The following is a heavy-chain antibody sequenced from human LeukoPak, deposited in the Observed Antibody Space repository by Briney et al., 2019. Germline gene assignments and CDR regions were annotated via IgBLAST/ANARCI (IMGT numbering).Heavy chain of an antibody. D-gene: IGHD2-15*01. Sequence: GGSLRLSCAASGFTFSSYGMHWVRQAPGKGLEWVAVISYDGSNKYYADSVKGRFTISRDNSKNTLYLQMNSLRAEDTAVYYCAKPGGYCSGGSCYSGSFDYWGQGTLVTVSS. CDR1: GFTFSSYG. CDR3: AKPGGYCSGGSCYSGSFDY. J-gene: IGHJ4*02. CDR2: ISYDGSNK. V-gene: IGHV3-30*18.